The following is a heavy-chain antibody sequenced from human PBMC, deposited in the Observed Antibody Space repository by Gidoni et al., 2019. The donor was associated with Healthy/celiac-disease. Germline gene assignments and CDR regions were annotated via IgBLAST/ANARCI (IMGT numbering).Heavy chain of an antibody. CDR3: ARGKEGLDY. CDR1: GFTFSSYS. J-gene: IGHJ4*02. V-gene: IGHV3-21*01. CDR2: ISSSSSYI. Sequence: EVQLVESGGGRVKHGGSLGLSWAAYGFTFSSYSLNGVRQAPGKGLELVSSISSSSSYIYYADSVKGRFTISRDNAKNSLYLQMNSLRAEDTAVYYCARGKEGLDYWGQGTLVTVSS.